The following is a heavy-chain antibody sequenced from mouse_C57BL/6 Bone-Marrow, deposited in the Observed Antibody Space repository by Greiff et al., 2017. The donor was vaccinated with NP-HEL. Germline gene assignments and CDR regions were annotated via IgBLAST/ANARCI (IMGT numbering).Heavy chain of an antibody. Sequence: EVKLMESGGGLVQPGGSLKLSCAASGFTFSDYYMYLVRQTPEKRLEWVAYLSNGGGSTYYPDTVKGRFTISRDIAKNTLYLQMSRLKSEDTAMYYCARHDTPAWFAYWGQGTLVTVSA. CDR1: GFTFSDYY. CDR3: ARHDTPAWFAY. V-gene: IGHV5-12*01. J-gene: IGHJ3*01. CDR2: LSNGGGST.